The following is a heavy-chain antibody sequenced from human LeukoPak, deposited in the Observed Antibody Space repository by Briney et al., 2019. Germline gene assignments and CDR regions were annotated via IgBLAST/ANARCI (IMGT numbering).Heavy chain of an antibody. V-gene: IGHV1-46*01. Sequence: ASVKVSCKASGYTFTSYYMHWVRQAPGQGLEWMGIINPSGGSTSYAQKFQGRVTMTRDMSTSTVYMELSSLRSEDTAVYYCARDRSDRRIAAAAIPDYWGQGTLVTVSS. J-gene: IGHJ4*02. CDR2: INPSGGST. CDR1: GYTFTSYY. D-gene: IGHD6-13*01. CDR3: ARDRSDRRIAAAAIPDY.